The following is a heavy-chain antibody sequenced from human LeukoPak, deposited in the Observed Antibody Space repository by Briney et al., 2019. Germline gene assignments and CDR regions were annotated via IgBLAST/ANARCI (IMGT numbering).Heavy chain of an antibody. CDR2: IYYSGST. CDR1: GGSISSYY. V-gene: IGHV4-59*01. CDR3: ARAVSTKYYYDSSGYYFLRAFDI. J-gene: IGHJ3*02. Sequence: SETLSLTCTVSGGSISSYYWSWIRQPPGKGLEWIGYIYYSGSTNYNPSLKSRVTISVDTPKNQFSLKLSSVTAADTAVYYCARAVSTKYYYDSSGYYFLRAFDIWGQGTMVTVSS. D-gene: IGHD3-22*01.